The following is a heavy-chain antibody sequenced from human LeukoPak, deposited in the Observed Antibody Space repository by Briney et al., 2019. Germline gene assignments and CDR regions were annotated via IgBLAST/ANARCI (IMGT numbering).Heavy chain of an antibody. CDR2: IYYSGST. V-gene: IGHV4-59*01. CDR3: ARGDWTVVTPFDY. D-gene: IGHD4-23*01. CDR1: GGSISSYY. J-gene: IGHJ4*02. Sequence: SETLSLTCTVSGGSISSYYWSWIRQPPGKGLEWIGYIYYSGSTNYNPSLESRVTISVDTSKNQFSLKLSSVTAADTAVYYCARGDWTVVTPFDYWGQGTLVTVSS.